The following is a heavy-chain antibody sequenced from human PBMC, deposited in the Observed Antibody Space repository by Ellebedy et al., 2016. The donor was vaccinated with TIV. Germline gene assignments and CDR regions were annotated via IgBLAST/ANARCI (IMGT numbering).Heavy chain of an antibody. CDR2: ISAGRDDT. V-gene: IGHV1-3*01. Sequence: AASVKVSCKASGYTFTDYAIHWVRQAPGQRLEWMGWISAGRDDTKYSQNFQGRVTITRDTSANTAYMELSSLRLEDTAVYFCARALVSGYNYNWLDPWGQGTLVTVSS. D-gene: IGHD5-24*01. J-gene: IGHJ5*02. CDR3: ARALVSGYNYNWLDP. CDR1: GYTFTDYA.